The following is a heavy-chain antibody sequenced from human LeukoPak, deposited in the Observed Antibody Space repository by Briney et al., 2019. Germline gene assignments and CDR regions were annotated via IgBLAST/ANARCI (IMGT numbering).Heavy chain of an antibody. CDR2: ISGSGGST. J-gene: IGHJ3*02. V-gene: IGHV3-23*01. Sequence: GGSLRLSCAASGFTFSSYAMSWVRQAPGKGLEWVSAISGSGGSTYYADSVKGRFTISRDNSKNTLYLQMNSLRAEDTAVYYCAKDRWFLEWLQNHAAHDAFDIWGQGTMVTVSS. D-gene: IGHD3-3*01. CDR3: AKDRWFLEWLQNHAAHDAFDI. CDR1: GFTFSSYA.